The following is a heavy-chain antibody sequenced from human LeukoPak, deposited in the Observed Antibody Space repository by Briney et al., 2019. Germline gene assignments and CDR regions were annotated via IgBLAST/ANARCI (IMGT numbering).Heavy chain of an antibody. J-gene: IGHJ4*02. V-gene: IGHV1-18*01. CDR3: ARDYYDSSGYYYVSY. D-gene: IGHD3-22*01. Sequence: GASVKVSCKASGYTFTSYGISWVRQAPGQGLEWMGWISVYNGNTNYAQKLQGRVTMTTDTSTSTAYMEVRSLRSDDTAVYYCARDYYDSSGYYYVSYWGQGTLVTVSS. CDR1: GYTFTSYG. CDR2: ISVYNGNT.